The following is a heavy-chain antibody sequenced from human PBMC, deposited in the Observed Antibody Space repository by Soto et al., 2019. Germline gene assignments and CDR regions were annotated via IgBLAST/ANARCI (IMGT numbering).Heavy chain of an antibody. Sequence: GGSLRLSCAASGFTFSSYAIHWVRQAPGKGLEYVSAISSNGGSTYYANSVKGRFTISRDNSKNTLYLQMGSLRAEDMAVYYCARDPSVAGFQLYYFDYWGQGTLVTVSS. CDR1: GFTFSSYA. D-gene: IGHD2-2*01. CDR3: ARDPSVAGFQLYYFDY. J-gene: IGHJ4*02. CDR2: ISSNGGST. V-gene: IGHV3-64*01.